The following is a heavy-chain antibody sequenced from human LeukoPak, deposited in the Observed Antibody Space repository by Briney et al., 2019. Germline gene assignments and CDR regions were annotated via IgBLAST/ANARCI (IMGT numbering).Heavy chain of an antibody. D-gene: IGHD2-2*01. J-gene: IGHJ4*02. CDR2: ISGSGDAT. V-gene: IGHV3-23*01. CDR1: GFTFSGSD. CDR3: AKEGILCSSSSCHFDY. Sequence: GGSLRRSCAASGFTFSGSDMHWVRQAPGKGLEWVSTISGSGDATFYAHSVKGRFTVSRDNSKNTLYLQMTSLRPEDTAFYYCAKEGILCSSSSCHFDYWGQGTLVTVSS.